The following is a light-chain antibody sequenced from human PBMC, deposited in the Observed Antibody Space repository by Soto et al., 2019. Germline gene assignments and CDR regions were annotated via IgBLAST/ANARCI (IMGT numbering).Light chain of an antibody. J-gene: IGKJ2*01. CDR1: QSVLYSSNNKNY. V-gene: IGKV4-1*01. CDR3: QQYESTPPT. Sequence: DIVMTQSPDSLAVSLGERATINCKSSQSVLYSSNNKNYLAWYQQRPGQPSKLLIYWASTRESGVPDRFSGSGSRTDFTLTITSLQAEDVAVYYCQQYESTPPTFGQGTKLEIK. CDR2: WAS.